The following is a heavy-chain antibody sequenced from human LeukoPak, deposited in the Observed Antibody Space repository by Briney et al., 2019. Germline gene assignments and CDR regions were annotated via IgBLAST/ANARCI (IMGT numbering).Heavy chain of an antibody. CDR3: ARVRSSGWYIDY. J-gene: IGHJ4*02. Sequence: GGSLRLSCAASGFTFSGSAMHWVRQASGKGLEWVGRIRSKANSYATAYAASVKGRFTISRDDSKNTAYLQMNSLKTEDTAVYYCARVRSSGWYIDYWGQGTLVTVSS. D-gene: IGHD6-19*01. CDR1: GFTFSGSA. CDR2: IRSKANSYAT. V-gene: IGHV3-73*01.